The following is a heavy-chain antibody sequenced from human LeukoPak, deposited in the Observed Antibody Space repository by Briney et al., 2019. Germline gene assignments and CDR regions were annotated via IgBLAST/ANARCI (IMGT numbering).Heavy chain of an antibody. V-gene: IGHV3-21*01. CDR3: ARGFGSYEDYMDV. CDR2: ISGGSSYI. J-gene: IGHJ6*03. D-gene: IGHD3-10*01. CDR1: GFNFNIFT. Sequence: GGSLRLPCAASGFNFNIFTMNWVRQAPGKGLEWVSSISGGSSYIYYADSVKGRFTISRDNAKRSMYLQMNSLRAEDTAVYYCARGFGSYEDYMDVWGKGTTVTVSS.